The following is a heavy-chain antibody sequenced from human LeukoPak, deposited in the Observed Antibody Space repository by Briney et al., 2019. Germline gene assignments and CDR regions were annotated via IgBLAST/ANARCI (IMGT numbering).Heavy chain of an antibody. D-gene: IGHD6-19*01. CDR3: ARVTGYSSGWVGY. CDR1: GYSISSGYY. Sequence: PSETLSLTCTVSGYSISSGYYWGWIRQPPGKGLEWIGGIYHSGSTYYNPSLKSRVTISVDTSKNQFSLKLSSVTAADTAVYYCARVTGYSSGWVGYWGQGTLVTVSS. CDR2: IYHSGST. J-gene: IGHJ4*02. V-gene: IGHV4-38-2*02.